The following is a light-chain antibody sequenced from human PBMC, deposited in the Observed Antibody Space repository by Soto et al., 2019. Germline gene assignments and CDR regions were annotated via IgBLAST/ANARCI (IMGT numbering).Light chain of an antibody. V-gene: IGKV1-39*01. CDR2: VAS. J-gene: IGKJ2*01. CDR3: QQTFSPPYT. Sequence: DIQMSQSLSSLSASVGDTVTITCRASQSISNSLSWYQQKPGKAPKFLIYVASTLQRGVPSRFSDSRSGTDFPLTISRLQPEDVATYYCQQTFSPPYTFGQGTKLEIK. CDR1: QSISNS.